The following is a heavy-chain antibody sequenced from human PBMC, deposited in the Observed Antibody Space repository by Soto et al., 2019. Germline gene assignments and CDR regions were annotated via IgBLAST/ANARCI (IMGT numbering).Heavy chain of an antibody. J-gene: IGHJ4*02. V-gene: IGHV3-66*01. CDR1: GFTVSSNY. CDR2: IYSGGST. Sequence: EVQLVESEGGLVQPGGSLRLSCAASGFTVSSNYMSWVRQAPGKGLEWVSVIYSGGSTYYADSVKGRFTISRDNSKNTLYLQMNSMRAEDTAVYYCAREGSGRRYDYWGQGTLVTVSS. CDR3: AREGSGRRYDY. D-gene: IGHD1-26*01.